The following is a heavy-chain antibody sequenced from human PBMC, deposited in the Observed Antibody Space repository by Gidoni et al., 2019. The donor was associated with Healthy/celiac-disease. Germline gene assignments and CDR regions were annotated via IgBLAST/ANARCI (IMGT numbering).Heavy chain of an antibody. J-gene: IGHJ4*02. D-gene: IGHD6-13*01. Sequence: QVQLVQSGAEVKKPVSSVRVSCKASGSFSSYAISWVRQAPGQGLEWMGGIIPIFGTANYAQKFQGRVTITADESTSTAYMELSSLRSEDTAVYYCARGIAAAGNLWDYYFDYWGQGTLVTVSS. V-gene: IGHV1-69*01. CDR1: GSFSSYA. CDR2: IIPIFGTA. CDR3: ARGIAAAGNLWDYYFDY.